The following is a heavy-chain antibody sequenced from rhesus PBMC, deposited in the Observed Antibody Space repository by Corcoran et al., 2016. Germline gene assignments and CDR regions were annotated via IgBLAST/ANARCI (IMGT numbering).Heavy chain of an antibody. Sequence: QVQLQESGPGLVKPSETLSLTCAVSGGSFSSYWWSWLRQPPGKGLEWIGEINGNSGSTNYNPSLKSRVTISKDASKNQFSLKLSSVTAADTAVYYCARYCTSTTCFYIFEFWGQGALVTVSS. J-gene: IGHJ1*01. CDR3: ARYCTSTTCFYIFEF. CDR2: INGNSGST. CDR1: GGSFSSYW. D-gene: IGHD2-2*01. V-gene: IGHV4-80*01.